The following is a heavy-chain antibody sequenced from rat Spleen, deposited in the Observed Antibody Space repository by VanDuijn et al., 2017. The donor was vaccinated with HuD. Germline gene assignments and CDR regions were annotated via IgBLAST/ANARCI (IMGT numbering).Heavy chain of an antibody. CDR1: GFTFSSFP. CDR2: ISTSGGNT. CDR3: ARHGYNSYLDY. V-gene: IGHV5-46*01. J-gene: IGHJ2*01. D-gene: IGHD1-9*01. Sequence: EVKLVESGGGLVQPGRSMKLSCADSGFTFSSFPMAWVRQAPTKGLEWVAGISTSGGNTYYRDSVKGRFTISRDNAKSSLYLQMDSLRSEDTATYYCARHGYNSYLDYWGQGVMVTVSS.